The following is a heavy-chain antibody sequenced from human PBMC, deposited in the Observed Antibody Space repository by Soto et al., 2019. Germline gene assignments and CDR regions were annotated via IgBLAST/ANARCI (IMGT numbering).Heavy chain of an antibody. V-gene: IGHV4-59*01. CDR1: GGSISSYY. J-gene: IGHJ4*02. CDR2: IYYSGST. Sequence: QVQLQESGPGLVKPSETLSLTCTVSGGSISSYYWSWIRQPPGKGLEWIGYIYYSGSTNYNPSLMSRVTRSVDTSKNQFSLKLSSVTAADTAVYYSARWLRPYYFDYWGQGTLVTVSS. D-gene: IGHD5-12*01. CDR3: ARWLRPYYFDY.